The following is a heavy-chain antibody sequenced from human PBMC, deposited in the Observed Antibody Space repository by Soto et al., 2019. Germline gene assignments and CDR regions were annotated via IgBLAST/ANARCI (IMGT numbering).Heavy chain of an antibody. CDR3: AKARIVTGTTRVSDY. CDR2: ISGSGGST. Sequence: EVQLLESGGGLVQPGGSLRLSCAASGFTFSSYAMSWVRQAPGKGLEWVSAISGSGGSTYYADSVKGRVTISRDNSKNTLYLQMNSLRAEDTAVYYCAKARIVTGTTRVSDYWGQGTLVTVSS. J-gene: IGHJ4*02. V-gene: IGHV3-23*01. D-gene: IGHD1-7*01. CDR1: GFTFSSYA.